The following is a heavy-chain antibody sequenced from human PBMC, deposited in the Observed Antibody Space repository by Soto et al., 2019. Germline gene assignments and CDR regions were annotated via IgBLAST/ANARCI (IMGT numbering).Heavy chain of an antibody. V-gene: IGHV4-34*01. J-gene: IGHJ6*02. Sequence: QVYLQQWGAGLLKPSETLSLTCGVYGESFSGYYWSWIRQPPGKGLEWMGEVNRDGSTNYNPSLKSRVTMSTATSKKQISLNLNSVTAADTAVYYCAGFRWFGQKYELDVWGQGTTVTVSS. CDR3: AGFRWFGQKYELDV. CDR2: VNRDGST. CDR1: GESFSGYY. D-gene: IGHD3-10*01.